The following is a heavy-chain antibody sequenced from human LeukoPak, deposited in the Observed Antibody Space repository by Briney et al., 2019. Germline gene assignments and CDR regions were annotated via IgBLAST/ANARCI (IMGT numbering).Heavy chain of an antibody. V-gene: IGHV4-39*07. CDR2: IYYSGNT. J-gene: IGHJ1*01. Sequence: SETLSLTCTVSGGSISSSSYYWGWIRQPPGKGLEWIGSIYYSGNTNYNPSPKSRVTISVDTSKNQFSLKLSSVTAADTAVYYCARSGGWLQYFQHWGQGTLVTVSS. CDR1: GGSISSSSYY. D-gene: IGHD5-12*01. CDR3: ARSGGWLQYFQH.